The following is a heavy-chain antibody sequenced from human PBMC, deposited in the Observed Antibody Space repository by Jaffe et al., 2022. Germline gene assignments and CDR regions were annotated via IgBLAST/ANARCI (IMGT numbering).Heavy chain of an antibody. CDR2: INSDGSST. CDR1: GFTFSTYW. J-gene: IGHJ4*02. Sequence: EVQLVESGGGLVQPGGSLRLSCAASGFTFSTYWMHWVRQAPGKGLVWVSRINSDGSSTSHADSVKGRFTISRDNAKNTLYLQMNSLRPEDTAVYFCARGRYYDSSIYSDFDYWGQGTLVTVSS. CDR3: ARGRYYDSSIYSDFDY. D-gene: IGHD3-22*01. V-gene: IGHV3-74*01.